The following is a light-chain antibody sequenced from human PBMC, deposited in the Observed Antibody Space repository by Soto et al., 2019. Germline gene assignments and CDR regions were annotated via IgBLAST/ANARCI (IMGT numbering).Light chain of an antibody. CDR2: GAS. CDR1: QSVSSSY. J-gene: IGKJ4*02. V-gene: IGKV3D-15*01. Sequence: EIVFTQSPCTLSLSPGERATLSCRASQSVSSSYLAWYEHKPGRAPRLLIYGASTRATGIPARFSGSGSGTEFTLTISGLQSEDFAVYYCQQYNSWPRTFGGGTKVDIK. CDR3: QQYNSWPRT.